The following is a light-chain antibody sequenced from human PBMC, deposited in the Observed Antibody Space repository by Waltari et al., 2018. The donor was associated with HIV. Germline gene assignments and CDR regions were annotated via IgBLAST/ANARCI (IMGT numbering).Light chain of an antibody. V-gene: IGLV3-21*02. CDR2: DDR. CDR1: DIGSES. CDR3: QVWERGGEIVF. J-gene: IGLJ2*01. Sequence: SYVVTQTPSVSVAPGQTARITCAGDDIGSESVHWYQQRPGQAPVLVVFDDRDRPSGFPERFAGSNSGNTATLTITRVEAGDEADYYCQVWERGGEIVFFGGGTKLTVL.